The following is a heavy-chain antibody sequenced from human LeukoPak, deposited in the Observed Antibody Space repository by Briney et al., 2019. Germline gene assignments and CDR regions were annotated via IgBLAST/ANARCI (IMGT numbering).Heavy chain of an antibody. V-gene: IGHV1-69*13. CDR1: GYTFTSYG. CDR3: AREEQQAHDV. CDR2: IIPIFGTA. J-gene: IGHJ6*04. D-gene: IGHD6-13*01. Sequence: EASVKVSCKASGYTFTSYGISWVRQAPGQGLEWMGGIIPIFGTANYAQKFQGRVTITADESTSTAYMELSSLRSEDTAVYYCAREEQQAHDVWGKGTTVTISS.